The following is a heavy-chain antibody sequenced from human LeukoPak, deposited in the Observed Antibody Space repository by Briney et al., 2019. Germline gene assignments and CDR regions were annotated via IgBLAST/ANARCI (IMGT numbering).Heavy chain of an antibody. J-gene: IGHJ4*02. CDR2: INPNSGGT. CDR3: ARGRDLDCSSTSCSMFDY. D-gene: IGHD2-2*01. CDR1: GYTFTGYY. Sequence: ASMKVSCKASGYTFTGYYMHWVRQAPGQGLEWMGWINPNSGGTNYAQKFQGRVTMTRDTSINTAYMELSRLTSDDTAVYYCARGRDLDCSSTSCSMFDYWGQGTLVTVSS. V-gene: IGHV1-2*02.